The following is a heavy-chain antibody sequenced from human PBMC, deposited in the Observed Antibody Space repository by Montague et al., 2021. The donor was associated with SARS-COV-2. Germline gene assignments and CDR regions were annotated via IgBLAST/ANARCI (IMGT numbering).Heavy chain of an antibody. CDR1: GGSIGTYY. J-gene: IGHJ6*02. D-gene: IGHD4-17*01. CDR2: IYYTGST. V-gene: IGHV4-59*01. CDR3: ARDNYGDWGYYGLDV. Sequence: SETLSLTCTVSGGSIGTYYWNWIRQSTGKGLEWLGYIYYTGSTKXXPSLKSRVTISMGTSRDQLSLRLKSVTAADTAVYYCARDNYGDWGYYGLDVWGQGTTVIVSS.